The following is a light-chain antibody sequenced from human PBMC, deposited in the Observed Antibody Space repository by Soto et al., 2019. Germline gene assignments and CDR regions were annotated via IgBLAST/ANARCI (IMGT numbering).Light chain of an antibody. CDR1: SSDVGGYNY. V-gene: IGLV2-14*01. Sequence: QSALTQPASVSGSPGQSITISCTGTSSDVGGYNYVSWYQQHPGKAPKLMIYEVNNRPSGVSNRLSGSKSGNTASLTISGLQAEDEADYYCSSYTSSSTLVVFGGGTKLTVL. J-gene: IGLJ2*01. CDR2: EVN. CDR3: SSYTSSSTLVV.